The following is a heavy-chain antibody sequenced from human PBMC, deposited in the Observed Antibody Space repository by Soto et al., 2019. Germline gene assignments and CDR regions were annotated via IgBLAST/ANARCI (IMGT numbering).Heavy chain of an antibody. Sequence: GGSLRLSFEASGFSFSSYGMSWVRQAPGKGLEWVSAISGSGGSTYYADSVKGRFTISRDNSKNTLYLQMNTLRAEDTAVYFCAKARGLDGSGSYYNVVYWGQGTPVTVSS. V-gene: IGHV3-23*01. CDR3: AKARGLDGSGSYYNVVY. CDR2: ISGSGGST. CDR1: GFSFSSYG. D-gene: IGHD3-10*01. J-gene: IGHJ4*02.